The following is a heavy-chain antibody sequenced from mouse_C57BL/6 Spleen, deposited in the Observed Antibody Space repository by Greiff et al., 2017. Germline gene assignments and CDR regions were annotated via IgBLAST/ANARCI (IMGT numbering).Heavy chain of an antibody. V-gene: IGHV1-64*01. CDR2: IHPNSGST. D-gene: IGHD2-4*01. CDR1: GYTFTSYW. Sequence: QVQLQQPGAELVKPGASVKLFCKASGYTFTSYWMHWVKQRPGQGLEWIGMIHPNSGSTNYNEKFKSKATLTVDKSSSTAYMQLSSLTSEDSAVYYCAREDYDGNMAMDYWGQGTSVTVSS. CDR3: AREDYDGNMAMDY. J-gene: IGHJ4*01.